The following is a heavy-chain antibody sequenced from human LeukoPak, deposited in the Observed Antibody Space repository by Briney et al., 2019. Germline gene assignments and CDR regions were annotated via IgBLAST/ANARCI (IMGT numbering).Heavy chain of an antibody. V-gene: IGHV3-23*01. D-gene: IGHD6-13*01. J-gene: IGHJ4*02. Sequence: GGSLRLSCTVSGFTFGDYAMSWVRQAPGKGLQWVSGISGNGDNTHYADSVKGRLTISRDNSKNMLYLQMSSLRAEDTAVYYCARDYSFSWFSYFDYWGQGSLVTVSS. CDR1: GFTFGDYA. CDR2: ISGNGDNT. CDR3: ARDYSFSWFSYFDY.